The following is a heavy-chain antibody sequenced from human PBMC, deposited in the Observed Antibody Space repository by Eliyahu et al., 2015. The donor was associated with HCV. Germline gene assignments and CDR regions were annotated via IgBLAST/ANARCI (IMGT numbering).Heavy chain of an antibody. CDR3: VKDQHIVVVTDMFRRSGTFQLTGGDH. Sequence: EVQLVESGGGLVQPGGSLRLSCSASGFSFSSYAMYWVRQAPGKGLEYVSAITNNGGRTYYADSVQGRFTISRDNSKNTVFLQMSSLRAEDTAVYYCVKDQHIVVVTDMFRRSGTFQLTGGDHWGQGTLVTVSS. CDR2: ITNNGGRT. J-gene: IGHJ4*02. D-gene: IGHD2-21*02. CDR1: GFSFSSYA. V-gene: IGHV3-64D*06.